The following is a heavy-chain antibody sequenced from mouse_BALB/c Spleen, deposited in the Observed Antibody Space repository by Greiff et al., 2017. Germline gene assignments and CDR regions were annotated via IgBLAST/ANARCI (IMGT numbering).Heavy chain of an antibody. Sequence: DVKLVESGGGLVKPGGSLKLSCAASGFTFSDYYMYWVRQTPEKRLEWVATISDCGSYTYYPDSVKGRFTISRDNAKNNLYLQMSSLKSEDTAMYYCARKIYGNYPDYAMDYWGQGTSVTVSS. V-gene: IGHV5-4*02. J-gene: IGHJ4*01. CDR2: ISDCGSYT. CDR3: ARKIYGNYPDYAMDY. CDR1: GFTFSDYY. D-gene: IGHD2-1*01.